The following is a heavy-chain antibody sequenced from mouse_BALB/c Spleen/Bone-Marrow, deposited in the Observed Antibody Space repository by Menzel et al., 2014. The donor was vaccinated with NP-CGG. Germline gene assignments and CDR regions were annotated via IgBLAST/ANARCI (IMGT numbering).Heavy chain of an antibody. J-gene: IGHJ3*01. Sequence: QVQLQQSGPSLVQPSQRAALTCTVSGFSLTNYGIYWVRQSPGKGLEWLGVIWRGGTTDYNAAFMSRLSITKDNSKSQVFFKMNSLQADDTAIYYCAKGHYGSSPFAYWGQGTLVTVSA. D-gene: IGHD1-1*01. CDR2: IWRGGTT. V-gene: IGHV2-5-1*01. CDR1: GFSLTNYG. CDR3: AKGHYGSSPFAY.